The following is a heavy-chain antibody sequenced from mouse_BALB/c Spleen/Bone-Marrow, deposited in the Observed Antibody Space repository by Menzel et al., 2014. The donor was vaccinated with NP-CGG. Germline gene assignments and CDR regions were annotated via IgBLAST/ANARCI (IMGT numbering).Heavy chain of an antibody. J-gene: IGHJ3*01. Sequence: VQLKESGAELVKPGASVKLSYTASGFNIKDTYMHWVKQRPEQGLEWIRRIDPANGNTKYDPKFQGKATISADTSSNPAYLQHSILTPEYTAVYYCARWELERAGFAYWGPGTLVTVSA. CDR3: ARWELERAGFAY. V-gene: IGHV14-3*02. D-gene: IGHD4-1*01. CDR1: GFNIKDTY. CDR2: IDPANGNT.